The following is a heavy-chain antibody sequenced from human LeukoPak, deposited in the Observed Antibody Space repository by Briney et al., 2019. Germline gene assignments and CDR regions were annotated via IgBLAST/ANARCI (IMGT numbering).Heavy chain of an antibody. D-gene: IGHD4-17*01. CDR3: ARDFGATVTFFDY. J-gene: IGHJ4*02. V-gene: IGHV1-2*02. Sequence: ASVKVSCKASGYTFSGYYIHWVRQAPGQGLEWMGWINPNSGGTNYAQMFRGRVTMTRDTSISTVYMELSRLTSGDTAVYYCARDFGATVTFFDYWGQGTLVTVSS. CDR2: INPNSGGT. CDR1: GYTFSGYY.